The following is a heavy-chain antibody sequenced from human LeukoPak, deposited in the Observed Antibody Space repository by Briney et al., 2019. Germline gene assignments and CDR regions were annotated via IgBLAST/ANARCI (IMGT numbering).Heavy chain of an antibody. Sequence: GGSLRLSCAASGFTFSSYGMHWVRQAPGKGLEWVAFIRYDGSNKYYADSVKGRFTISRDNSKNTLYLQMHSLRAEDTAVYYCAKDRYCSSTSCYLHFQHWGQGTLVTVSS. CDR3: AKDRYCSSTSCYLHFQH. D-gene: IGHD2-2*01. V-gene: IGHV3-30*02. CDR1: GFTFSSYG. CDR2: IRYDGSNK. J-gene: IGHJ1*01.